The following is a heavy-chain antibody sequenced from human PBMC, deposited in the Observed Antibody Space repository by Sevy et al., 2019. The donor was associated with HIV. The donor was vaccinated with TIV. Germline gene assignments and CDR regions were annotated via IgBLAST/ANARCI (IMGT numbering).Heavy chain of an antibody. CDR1: GFTFSSYV. D-gene: IGHD3-16*01. J-gene: IGHJ4*02. CDR3: AKPDGGAVDF. CDR2: ISHDGNNT. V-gene: IGHV3-30*18. Sequence: GGSLRLSCTASGFTFSSYVIHWVRQAPGKGLEWVAVISHDGNNTYYTDSVKGRFTISRDNSKNTLYLQMNSLRVEDTAVYYCAKPDGGAVDFWCQGTLVTVSS.